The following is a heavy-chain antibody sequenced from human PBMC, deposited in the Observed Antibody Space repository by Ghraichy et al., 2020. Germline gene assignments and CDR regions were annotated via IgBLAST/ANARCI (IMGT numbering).Heavy chain of an antibody. J-gene: IGHJ3*02. D-gene: IGHD6-13*01. CDR1: GFMFSSYW. Sequence: GGSLRLSCAASGFMFSSYWMTWVHQAPGKGLEWVANVKPDGSEKNYVGSVKGRFTISRDNAKKSLYLQMNSLRAEDTAVYFCAKCRGSTWNDALDIWGQGTMVTVSS. V-gene: IGHV3-7*01. CDR2: VKPDGSEK. CDR3: AKCRGSTWNDALDI.